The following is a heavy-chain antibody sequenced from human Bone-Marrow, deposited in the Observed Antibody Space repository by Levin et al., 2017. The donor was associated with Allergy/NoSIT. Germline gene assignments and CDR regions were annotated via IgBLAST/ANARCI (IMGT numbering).Heavy chain of an antibody. Sequence: PGESLKISCAASGFTFSSYSLNWVRQAPGKGLEWISYISGSSGTIYYADSVKGRFTISRDNAKNSLFLQMNSLRAEDTAVYYCAREWYSLSYFDYWGRGTLLTVSS. CDR2: ISGSSGTI. CDR1: GFTFSSYS. CDR3: AREWYSLSYFDY. D-gene: IGHD1-26*01. V-gene: IGHV3-48*01. J-gene: IGHJ4*02.